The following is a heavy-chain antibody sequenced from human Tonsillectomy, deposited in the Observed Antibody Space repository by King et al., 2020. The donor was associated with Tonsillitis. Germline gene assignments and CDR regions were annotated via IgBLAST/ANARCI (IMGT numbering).Heavy chain of an antibody. J-gene: IGHJ6*02. CDR3: AKDLGTYYYGSGSYWALYGMDV. V-gene: IGHV3-30*18. Sequence: VQLVESGGGVVQPGRSLRFSCAASGFTFSSYGMHWVRQAPGKGLEWVAVISYDGSNKYYADSVKGRFTISRDNSKNTLYLQMNSLRAEDTAVYYCAKDLGTYYYGSGSYWALYGMDVWGQGTTVTVSS. CDR2: ISYDGSNK. D-gene: IGHD3-10*01. CDR1: GFTFSSYG.